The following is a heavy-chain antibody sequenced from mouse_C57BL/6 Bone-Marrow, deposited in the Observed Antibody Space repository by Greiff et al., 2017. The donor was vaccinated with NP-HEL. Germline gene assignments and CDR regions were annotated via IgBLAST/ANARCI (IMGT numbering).Heavy chain of an antibody. CDR3: ARDGNWDGFDY. Sequence: EVKLQESGPGLVKPSRSLSLTCSVTGYSITSGYYWNWIRQFPGNKLEWMGYISYDGSNNYNPSLKNRISITRDTSKNQFFLKLNSVTTEDTATYYCARDGNWDGFDYWGQGTTLTVSS. CDR1: GYSITSGYY. V-gene: IGHV3-6*01. D-gene: IGHD4-1*01. CDR2: ISYDGSN. J-gene: IGHJ2*01.